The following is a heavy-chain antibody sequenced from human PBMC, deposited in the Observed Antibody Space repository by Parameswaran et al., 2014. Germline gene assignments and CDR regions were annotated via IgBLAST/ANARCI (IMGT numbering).Heavy chain of an antibody. J-gene: IGHJ6*03. Sequence: WVRQAPGQGLEWMGGIIPIFGTANYARKFQGRVTITADESTSTAYMELSSLRSEDTAVYYCVRAREKVATISYYYMDVWGKGTTVTVSS. V-gene: IGHV1-69*01. D-gene: IGHD5-12*01. CDR3: VRAREKVATISYYYMDV. CDR2: IIPIFGTA.